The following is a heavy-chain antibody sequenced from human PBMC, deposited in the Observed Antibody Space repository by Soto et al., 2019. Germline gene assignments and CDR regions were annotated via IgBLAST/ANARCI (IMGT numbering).Heavy chain of an antibody. D-gene: IGHD2-2*01. Sequence: GGPQILSCSASGVPSSGCAMILGRQAPGKGLDWVSAISGSGGSTYYADSVKGRFTISRDNSKNTLYLQMNSLRAEDTAVYYCANNCSSTSCFYYYYYGMDVWGQGTTVNAS. CDR3: ANNCSSTSCFYYYYYGMDV. CDR2: ISGSGGST. CDR1: GVPSSGCA. V-gene: IGHV3-23*01. J-gene: IGHJ6*02.